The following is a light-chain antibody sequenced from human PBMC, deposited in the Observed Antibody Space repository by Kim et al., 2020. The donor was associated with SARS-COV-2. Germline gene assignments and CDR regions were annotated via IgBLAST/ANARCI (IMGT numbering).Light chain of an antibody. CDR1: QSVSSS. J-gene: IGKJ2*01. V-gene: IGKV1-5*01. CDR3: QQYINYYT. Sequence: DIQMTQSPSSLSASVGDRVTITCRASQSVSSSLGWYQQKPGKAPKLLIYGASRLESGVPSRFSGSGSGTEFTLTISSLQPDDFATYYYQQYINYYTFGQGTKLEIK. CDR2: GAS.